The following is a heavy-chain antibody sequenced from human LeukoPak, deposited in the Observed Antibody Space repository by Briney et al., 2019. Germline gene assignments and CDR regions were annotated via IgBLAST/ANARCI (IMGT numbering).Heavy chain of an antibody. Sequence: SETLSLTCTVSGGSISSSSYYWGWIRQPPGKGLEWIGSIYYSGSTYYNPSLKSRVTISVDTSKNQFSLKLSSVTAADTAVYYCAALAVAGVTPDYWGQGTLVTVSS. CDR1: GGSISSSSYY. D-gene: IGHD6-19*01. J-gene: IGHJ4*02. CDR2: IYYSGST. CDR3: AALAVAGVTPDY. V-gene: IGHV4-39*07.